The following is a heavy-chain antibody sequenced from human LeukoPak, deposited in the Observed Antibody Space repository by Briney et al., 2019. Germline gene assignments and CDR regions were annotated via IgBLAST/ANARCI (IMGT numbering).Heavy chain of an antibody. D-gene: IGHD2-2*03. V-gene: IGHV3-7*01. CDR1: EFTFSSYW. J-gene: IGHJ4*02. CDR3: ARDWICDY. Sequence: GGSLRLSCAASEFTFSSYWMSWVRQAPGKGLEWVANIKQDGSEKYYVDSVKGRFTISRDNAKNSLYLQMNSLRAEDTAVYYCARDWICDYWGQGTLVTVSS. CDR2: IKQDGSEK.